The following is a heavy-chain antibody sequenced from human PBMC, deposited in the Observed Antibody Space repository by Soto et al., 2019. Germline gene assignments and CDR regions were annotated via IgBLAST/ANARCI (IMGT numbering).Heavy chain of an antibody. D-gene: IGHD6-13*01. CDR2: INAGNGNT. V-gene: IGHV1-3*01. J-gene: IGHJ4*02. CDR3: AREGHFNRLGAAGTAGFDY. CDR1: GYTFTSYA. Sequence: QVQLVQSGAEVKKPGASVKVSCKASGYTFTSYAMHWVRQAPGQRLEWMGWINAGNGNTKYSQKFQGRVTITRDTSASTAYMELSSLRSEETAVYYCAREGHFNRLGAAGTAGFDYWGQGTLVTVSS.